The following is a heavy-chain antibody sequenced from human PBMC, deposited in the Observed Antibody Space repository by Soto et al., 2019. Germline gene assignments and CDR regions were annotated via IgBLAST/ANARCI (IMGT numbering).Heavy chain of an antibody. CDR1: GFTFSSYG. D-gene: IGHD5-18*01. V-gene: IGHV3-30*18. J-gene: IGHJ6*02. CDR2: ISYDGTDK. Sequence: LRLSCAASGFTFSSYGIHWVRQAPGKGLEWVALISYDGTDKYYADSVKGRFTISRDNSKNTLYLQMSSLGPEDTAVYYCVKERYAQLWLENYGMDVWGQGTTVTVSS. CDR3: VKERYAQLWLENYGMDV.